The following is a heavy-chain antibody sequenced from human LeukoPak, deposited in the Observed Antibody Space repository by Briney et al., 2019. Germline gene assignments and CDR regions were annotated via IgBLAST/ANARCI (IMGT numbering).Heavy chain of an antibody. D-gene: IGHD6-19*01. V-gene: IGHV1-2*02. Sequence: GSVKASCKASGYSFTGYYIHWVRQAPGQGLEWMGWVNPDSGATRNAQKFQGRVTVTRDTSISTAFMELSSLTSDDTAVYYCARDFAAVGSHNWFDPWGQGTLVTVSS. J-gene: IGHJ5*02. CDR2: VNPDSGAT. CDR1: GYSFTGYY. CDR3: ARDFAAVGSHNWFDP.